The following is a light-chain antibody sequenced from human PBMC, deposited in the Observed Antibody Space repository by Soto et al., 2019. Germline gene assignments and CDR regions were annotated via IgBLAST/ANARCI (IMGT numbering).Light chain of an antibody. CDR1: QSVSSTY. CDR3: QQYGSSRWT. J-gene: IGKJ1*01. CDR2: GAS. V-gene: IGKV3-20*01. Sequence: EIVLTQSPDTLSLFPGERPTLSCRASQSVSSTYLAWYQQKLGQAPRLLIFGASSRATGIPDRFSGSGSGTDFTLTISRLEPEDFAVYYCQQYGSSRWTFGQGTKVEIK.